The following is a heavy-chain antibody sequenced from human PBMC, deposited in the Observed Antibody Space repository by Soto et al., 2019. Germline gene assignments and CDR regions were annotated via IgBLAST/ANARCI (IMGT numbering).Heavy chain of an antibody. CDR1: GFTFSSEC. Sequence: GVSLRLSCAASGFTFSSECMHWVRQAPGKGLEWVAVISKDGSTKLYADSVKGRFTISRDNSKNTLYLQMDSLRGDDTGVYYFTAAVATGYWGQGTLVTVSS. D-gene: IGHD6-19*01. V-gene: IGHV3-30*03. CDR3: TAAVATGY. CDR2: ISKDGSTK. J-gene: IGHJ4*02.